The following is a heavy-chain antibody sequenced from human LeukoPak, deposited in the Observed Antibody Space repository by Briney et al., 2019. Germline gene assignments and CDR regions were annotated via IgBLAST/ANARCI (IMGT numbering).Heavy chain of an antibody. Sequence: SGGSLSLSCAASGFTFSSYGMPWVRQAPGKGLEWVAVIWYDGSNKYYADSVKGRFTISRDNAKNSLYLQMNSLRAEDTAVYYCARAHCSGGSCYSFDYWGQGTLVTVSS. CDR1: GFTFSSYG. J-gene: IGHJ4*02. CDR2: IWYDGSNK. V-gene: IGHV3-33*03. CDR3: ARAHCSGGSCYSFDY. D-gene: IGHD2-15*01.